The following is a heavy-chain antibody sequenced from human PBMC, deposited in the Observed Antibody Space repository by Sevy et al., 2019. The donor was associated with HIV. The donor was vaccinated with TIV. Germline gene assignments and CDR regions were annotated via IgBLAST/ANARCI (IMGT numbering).Heavy chain of an antibody. CDR3: AAGPYCISTSCYPNWFDP. J-gene: IGHJ5*02. CDR1: GFTFTSSA. CDR2: IVVGSGNT. Sequence: ASVKVSCKASGFTFTSSAMQWVRQARGQRLEWIGWIVVGSGNTNYAQKFQERVTITRDMSTSTAYMELSSLRSEDTAVYYCAAGPYCISTSCYPNWFDPWGQGTLVTVSS. V-gene: IGHV1-58*02. D-gene: IGHD2-2*01.